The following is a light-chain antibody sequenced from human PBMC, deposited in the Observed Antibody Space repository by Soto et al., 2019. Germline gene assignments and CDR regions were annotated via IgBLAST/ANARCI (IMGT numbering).Light chain of an antibody. J-gene: IGLJ2*01. Sequence: QSALTQPASVSGSPGQSVTISCSGTSSDIGFYNYVSWYQQHPGKAPKLMIYDVTHRPSGVSNRCSGSKSGNTASLTISGLQAEDEADYYCSSYTTTNTVIFGGGTKLTVL. CDR3: SSYTTTNTVI. V-gene: IGLV2-14*03. CDR1: SSDIGFYNY. CDR2: DVT.